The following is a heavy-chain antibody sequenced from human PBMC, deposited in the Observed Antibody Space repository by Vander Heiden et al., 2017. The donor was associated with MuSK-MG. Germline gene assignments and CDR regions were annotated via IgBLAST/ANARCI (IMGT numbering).Heavy chain of an antibody. CDR3: ARVNYDYGRDY. CDR1: GFTFSSYS. Sequence: EVQLVESKGGLVKPGGSLRLSCAASGFTFSSYSMNWVRQGQGKGLEWVSSISSSSSYIYYADSVKGRFTISRDNAKNSLYLQMNSLRAEDTAVYYCARVNYDYGRDYWGQGTLVTVSS. D-gene: IGHD4-17*01. V-gene: IGHV3-21*03. CDR2: ISSSSSYI. J-gene: IGHJ4*02.